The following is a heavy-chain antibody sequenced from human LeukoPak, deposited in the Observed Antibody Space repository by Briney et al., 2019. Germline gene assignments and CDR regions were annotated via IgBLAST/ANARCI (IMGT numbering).Heavy chain of an antibody. J-gene: IGHJ3*02. CDR1: GFTFSSYS. D-gene: IGHD4/OR15-4a*01. CDR3: ARDANYDAFDI. CDR2: ISSSSSYI. V-gene: IGHV3-21*01. Sequence: GGSLRLPCAASGFTFSSYSMNWVRQAPGKGLEWVSSISSSSSYIYYADSVKGRFTISRDNAKNSLYLQMNSLRAEDTAVYYCARDANYDAFDIWGQGTMVTVSS.